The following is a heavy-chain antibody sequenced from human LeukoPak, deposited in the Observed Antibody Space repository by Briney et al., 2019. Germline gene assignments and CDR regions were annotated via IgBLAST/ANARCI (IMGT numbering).Heavy chain of an antibody. CDR1: GFDFSRYG. Sequence: GRSLRLSCEGSGFDFSRYGMHWFRQAPGKGREGVAMIWFDESNKYYVDSVQGRFTISRANSKNRMYLQMNSLRVEDTAVYYCAKEAQSTGRYLPEYYFDTWGQGTLVTVSS. D-gene: IGHD3-9*01. CDR2: IWFDESNK. V-gene: IGHV3-33*06. CDR3: AKEAQSTGRYLPEYYFDT. J-gene: IGHJ4*02.